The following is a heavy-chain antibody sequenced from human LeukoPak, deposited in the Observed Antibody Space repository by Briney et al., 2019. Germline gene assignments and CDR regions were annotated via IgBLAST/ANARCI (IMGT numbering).Heavy chain of an antibody. V-gene: IGHV5-51*01. CDR1: GYSFTSYW. D-gene: IGHD3-22*01. J-gene: IGHJ5*02. CDR3: ARRVSSGYYYSIPSNWFDP. CDR2: IYPGDSDT. Sequence: GESLKISCKGSGYSFTSYWIGWARQMPGKGLEWMGIIYPGDSDTRYSPSFQGQVTISADKSISTAYLQWSSLKASDTAMYYCARRVSSGYYYSIPSNWFDPWGQGTLVTVSS.